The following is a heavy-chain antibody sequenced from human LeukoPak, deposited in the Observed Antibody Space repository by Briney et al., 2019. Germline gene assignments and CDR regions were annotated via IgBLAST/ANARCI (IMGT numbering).Heavy chain of an antibody. J-gene: IGHJ4*02. D-gene: IGHD3-3*01. V-gene: IGHV1-69*13. CDR1: GGTFSSYA. CDR2: IIPIFGTA. CDR3: AINGELYDFWSGLNY. Sequence: VKVSCKASGGTFSSYAISWVRQAPGQGLEWMGGIIPIFGTANYAQKFQGRVTITTDESTSTAYMELSSLRSEDTAVYYCAINGELYDFWSGLNYWGQGTLVTVSS.